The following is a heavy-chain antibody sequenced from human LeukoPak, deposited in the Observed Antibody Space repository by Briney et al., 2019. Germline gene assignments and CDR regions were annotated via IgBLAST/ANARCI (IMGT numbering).Heavy chain of an antibody. V-gene: IGHV3-74*01. D-gene: IGHD5-18*01. Sequence: QPGGSLRLSCAASGFTFGSYYMRWVRQAPGKGLVWLSRINTDGSTTVYADSMKGRFTISRDNAKNTLYLQMNSLRAEDTAVYYCARGSTAYSPYDYWGQGTLVTVSS. CDR1: GFTFGSYY. CDR2: INTDGSTT. CDR3: ARGSTAYSPYDY. J-gene: IGHJ4*02.